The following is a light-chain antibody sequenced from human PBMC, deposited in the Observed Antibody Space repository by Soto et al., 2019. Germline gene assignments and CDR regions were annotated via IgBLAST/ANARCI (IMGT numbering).Light chain of an antibody. CDR2: DAS. CDR1: QSVSSY. CDR3: QQRSNWPIT. Sequence: EIVLTQSPATLSLSPGERATLSCRASQSVSSYLAWYQQQPGQAPRLLIYDASNRATDIPARFSGSGSGTDFTLTISSLEPEDFAVYYYQQRSNWPITFGQGTRLEMK. J-gene: IGKJ5*01. V-gene: IGKV3-11*01.